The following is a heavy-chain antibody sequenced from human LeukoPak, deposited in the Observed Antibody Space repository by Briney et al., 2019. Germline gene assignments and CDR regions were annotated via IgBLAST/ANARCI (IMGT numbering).Heavy chain of an antibody. Sequence: GGSLRLSCAASGFTFSSYAMSWVRQAPGKGLEWVSAISGSGGSTYYADSVKGRFTISRDNSKNTLYLQMNSLRAEDTAVYYCAKVPRPPMVRGVLSWFDPWGQGTLVTVSS. J-gene: IGHJ5*02. CDR2: ISGSGGST. D-gene: IGHD3-10*01. CDR1: GFTFSSYA. V-gene: IGHV3-23*01. CDR3: AKVPRPPMVRGVLSWFDP.